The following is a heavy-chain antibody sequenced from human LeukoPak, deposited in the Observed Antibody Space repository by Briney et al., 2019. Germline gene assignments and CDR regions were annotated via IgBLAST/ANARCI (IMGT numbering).Heavy chain of an antibody. CDR3: ARHNYYDSSGYYPLVFDY. CDR1: GVSISSYY. J-gene: IGHJ4*02. CDR2: IYYSGST. D-gene: IGHD3-22*01. V-gene: IGHV4-59*01. Sequence: SETQTLLCTVSGVSISSYYWSWIRQPPGKGLEWIAYIYYSGSTNYNPSLKRRVTISVDTSKNQFSLKLSSVTAADTAVYYCARHNYYDSSGYYPLVFDYWGQGPVPTVSS.